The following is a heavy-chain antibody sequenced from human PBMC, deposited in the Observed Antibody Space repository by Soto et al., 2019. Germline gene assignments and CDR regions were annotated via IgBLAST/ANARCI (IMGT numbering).Heavy chain of an antibody. V-gene: IGHV1-2*02. J-gene: IGHJ4*02. CDR3: ARVNYDSVPADY. CDR2: INPNSGGT. Sequence: ASVKVSCKASGYTFTAYYMHWVRQAPGQGLEWMGWINPNSGGTNYAQKFQGRVTMTRDTSISTAYMELSRLRSDDTAVYYCARVNYDSVPADYWGQGTQVTVS. CDR1: GYTFTAYY. D-gene: IGHD3-22*01.